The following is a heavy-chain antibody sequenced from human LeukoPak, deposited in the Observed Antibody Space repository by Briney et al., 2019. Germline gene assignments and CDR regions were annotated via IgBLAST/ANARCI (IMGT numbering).Heavy chain of an antibody. CDR2: IKQDGTDK. D-gene: IGHD2-8*02. J-gene: IGHJ4*02. CDR3: AREKLGTRGYVDY. Sequence: GGSLRLSCAGSGFTFSTYWMSWVRQAPGKGLDWVANIKQDGTDKYYVDSVKGRFTISRDNAKNLLYLQMNSLRAEDTAVYYCAREKLGTRGYVDYWGQGTLVTVSS. CDR1: GFTFSTYW. V-gene: IGHV3-7*01.